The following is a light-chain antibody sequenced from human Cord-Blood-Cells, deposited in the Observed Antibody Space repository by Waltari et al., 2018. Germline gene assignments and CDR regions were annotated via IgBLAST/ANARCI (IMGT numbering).Light chain of an antibody. V-gene: IGKV3-15*01. Sequence: EIVMTQSPATLSVSPGERATLSCRASQSVSSNLAWYQQKPGQAPSLLIYGASTRATGIPARFSGSGSGTEFTLTISSLQSEDFAVYYCQQYNNWPSIFTFGPGTKVDIK. CDR1: QSVSSN. J-gene: IGKJ3*01. CDR3: QQYNNWPSIFT. CDR2: GAS.